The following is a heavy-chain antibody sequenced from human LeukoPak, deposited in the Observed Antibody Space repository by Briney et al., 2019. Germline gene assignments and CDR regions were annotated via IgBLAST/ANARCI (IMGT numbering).Heavy chain of an antibody. V-gene: IGHV4-38-2*02. Sequence: PSETLSLTCTASGYSISSGYYWGWIRQPPGKGLEWIGSIYHSGSTYYNPSLKSRVTISVDTSKNQFSLKLSSVTAADTAVYYCAREPLRYFDWLYGGEHAFDIWGQGTMVTVSS. CDR1: GYSISSGYY. D-gene: IGHD3-9*01. CDR2: IYHSGST. J-gene: IGHJ3*02. CDR3: AREPLRYFDWLYGGEHAFDI.